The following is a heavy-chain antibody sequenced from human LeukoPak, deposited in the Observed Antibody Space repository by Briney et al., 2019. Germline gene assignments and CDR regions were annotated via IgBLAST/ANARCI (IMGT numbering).Heavy chain of an antibody. Sequence: QPGGSLRLSCSASGFTFSSYAMHWVRQAPGKGLEYVSAISSNGGSTYYADSVKGRFTISRDNSKNTLYLQMSSLRAEDTAVYYCVKGYCSGGSCYVFDYWGQGTLVTVSS. CDR3: VKGYCSGGSCYVFDY. CDR2: ISSNGGST. V-gene: IGHV3-64D*09. J-gene: IGHJ4*02. CDR1: GFTFSSYA. D-gene: IGHD2-15*01.